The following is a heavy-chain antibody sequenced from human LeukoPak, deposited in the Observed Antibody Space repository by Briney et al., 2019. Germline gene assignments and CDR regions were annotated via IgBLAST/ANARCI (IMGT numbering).Heavy chain of an antibody. CDR2: IYSGGST. J-gene: IGHJ4*02. CDR1: GFTVSSNY. D-gene: IGHD5-24*01. CDR3: ARARRDGYNSYYFDY. Sequence: PPGGSLRLSCAASGFTVSSNYMSWVRQAPGKGLEWVSVIYSGGSTYHADSVKGRLTISRDNSKNTLYLQMNSLRAEDTAVYYCARARRDGYNSYYFDYWGQGTLVTVSS. V-gene: IGHV3-53*01.